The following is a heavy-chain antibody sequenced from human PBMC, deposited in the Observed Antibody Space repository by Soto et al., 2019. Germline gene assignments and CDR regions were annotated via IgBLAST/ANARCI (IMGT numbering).Heavy chain of an antibody. V-gene: IGHV3-30*04. J-gene: IGHJ4*02. Sequence: QVQLVESGGGMVQPGTSLRLSCAASGFTFNSLSLHWVRQRPDKGLEWVAVISHDGRVTFYADFVKGRFTVSRDNSKNTIYLKVNSLRAEDTAVYYCEREPYGDSQYFDYWGQGTLVTVSS. CDR3: EREPYGDSQYFDY. CDR1: GFTFNSLS. D-gene: IGHD2-21*02. CDR2: ISHDGRVT.